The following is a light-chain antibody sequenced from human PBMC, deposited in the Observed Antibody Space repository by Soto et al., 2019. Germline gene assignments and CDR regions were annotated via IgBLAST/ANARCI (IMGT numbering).Light chain of an antibody. CDR1: QTINTSY. CDR3: QQYGPSRT. V-gene: IGKV3-20*01. Sequence: EIVLTQSPATLSLSPGERATLSCRASQTINTSYLAWYQQKPGHAPRLLISGASIRATGIPDRFSGSGSGTDFTLTITRLEPEDFAVYYCQQYGPSRTFGQGTKVDIK. CDR2: GAS. J-gene: IGKJ1*01.